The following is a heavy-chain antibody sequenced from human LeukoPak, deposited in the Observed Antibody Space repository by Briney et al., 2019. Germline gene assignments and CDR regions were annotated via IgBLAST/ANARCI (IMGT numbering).Heavy chain of an antibody. V-gene: IGHV4-31*03. J-gene: IGHJ4*02. D-gene: IGHD2-2*01. CDR3: ARVEDIVVAIDY. CDR1: GGSISSGGYY. Sequence: SETVSLTCTVSGGSISSGGYYWSWIRQHPGKGLEWIGYIYYSGSTYYNPSLKSRVTISVDTSKDQFSLKLSSVTAADTAVYYCARVEDIVVAIDYWGQGTLVTVSS. CDR2: IYYSGST.